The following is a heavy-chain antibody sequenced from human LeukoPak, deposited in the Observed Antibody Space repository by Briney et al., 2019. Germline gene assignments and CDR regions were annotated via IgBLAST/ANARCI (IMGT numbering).Heavy chain of an antibody. Sequence: SETLSLTCTVSGGSISSGSYYWSWIRQPAGKGLEWIGRIYTSGSTNYNPSLKSRVTISVDTSKNRFSLKLSSVTAADTAVYYCARGIGVVVPAAIKIYYYYYYMDVWGKGTTVTVSS. CDR2: IYTSGST. J-gene: IGHJ6*03. D-gene: IGHD2-2*01. CDR1: GGSISSGSYY. CDR3: ARGIGVVVPAAIKIYYYYYYMDV. V-gene: IGHV4-61*02.